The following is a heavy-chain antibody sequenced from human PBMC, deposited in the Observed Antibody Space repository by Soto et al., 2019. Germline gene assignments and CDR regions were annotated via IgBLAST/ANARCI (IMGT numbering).Heavy chain of an antibody. CDR2: IYYSGST. V-gene: IGHV4-59*01. Sequence: SETLSLTCTVSGGSISSYYWSWIRQPPGKGLEWIGYIYYSGSTNYNPSLKSRVTISVDTSKNQFSLKLSSVTAADTAVYYCARASGGGSKFDYWGQGTLVTVSS. D-gene: IGHD6-25*01. J-gene: IGHJ4*02. CDR1: GGSISSYY. CDR3: ARASGGGSKFDY.